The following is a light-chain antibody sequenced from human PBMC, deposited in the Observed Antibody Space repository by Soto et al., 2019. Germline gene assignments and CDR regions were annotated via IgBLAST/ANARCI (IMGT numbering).Light chain of an antibody. CDR3: QQYNNWPRT. J-gene: IGKJ4*01. CDR1: QSVSYN. Sequence: EIVMTQSPATLSVSPGERATLSCRASQSVSYNLAWYQQKPGQAPRLLISGASTRATGIPARFSGSGSGTEFTLSISSLQPEDYAVYYCQQYNNWPRTFGGGTKVDIK. V-gene: IGKV3-15*01. CDR2: GAS.